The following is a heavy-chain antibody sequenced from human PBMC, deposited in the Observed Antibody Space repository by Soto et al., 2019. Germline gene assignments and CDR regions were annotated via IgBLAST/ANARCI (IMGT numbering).Heavy chain of an antibody. D-gene: IGHD6-19*01. Sequence: QVQLVQSGAEVKKPGASVKVSCKASGYTFTGYYMHWVRQAPGQGLEWMGWINPNSGGTNYAQKFQGRVTMTRDTSISTAYMELSRLRSDDTAVYYCAREPVAGSYYYYYGMDVWGQGTTVIVSS. V-gene: IGHV1-2*02. CDR3: AREPVAGSYYYYYGMDV. CDR1: GYTFTGYY. CDR2: INPNSGGT. J-gene: IGHJ6*02.